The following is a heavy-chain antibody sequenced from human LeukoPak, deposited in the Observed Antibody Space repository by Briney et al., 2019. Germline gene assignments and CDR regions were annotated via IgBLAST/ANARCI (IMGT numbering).Heavy chain of an antibody. CDR1: GGSIRGYY. CDR3: AKTYYSSSGSWD. V-gene: IGHV4-59*01. Sequence: SETLSLTCTVSGGSIRGYYCNWLRQPPGEGLEWIGFIYSSASTAYNPSLKSRVTISLDTSKNQFSLMLNSVTAADTAVYYCAKTYYSSSGSWDWGQGTLVTVSS. D-gene: IGHD3-10*01. CDR2: IYSSAST. J-gene: IGHJ1*01.